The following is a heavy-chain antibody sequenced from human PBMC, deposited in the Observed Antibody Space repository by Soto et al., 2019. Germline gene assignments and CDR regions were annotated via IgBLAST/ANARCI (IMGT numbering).Heavy chain of an antibody. Sequence: SETLSLTCSVSGDSINSDKYYWGWIRQPPGKGLEWIGSIYFRGKTYYNPSLQTRVNISLDKSKSQFSLKMNSVTAADSAVYFCARLEGLATISYYFDFWGQGALVTVSS. CDR3: ARLEGLATISYYFDF. CDR1: GDSINSDKYY. J-gene: IGHJ4*02. CDR2: IYFRGKT. V-gene: IGHV4-39*01. D-gene: IGHD3-9*01.